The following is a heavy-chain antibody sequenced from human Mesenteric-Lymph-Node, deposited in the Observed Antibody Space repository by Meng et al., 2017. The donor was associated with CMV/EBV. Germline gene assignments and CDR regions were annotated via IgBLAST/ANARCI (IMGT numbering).Heavy chain of an antibody. CDR3: AKHDIGDFWRPDGMDV. V-gene: IGHV3-7*01. Sequence: GGSLRLSCVASGFIFRSYWMSWVRQAPGKGLEWVADIKEDGSATFYVDSVRGRFTISRDNAKDSLFLEMNSLRAEDTAVYYCAKHDIGDFWRPDGMDVWGQGTTVTVSS. CDR1: GFIFRSYW. J-gene: IGHJ6*02. D-gene: IGHD3-3*01. CDR2: IKEDGSAT.